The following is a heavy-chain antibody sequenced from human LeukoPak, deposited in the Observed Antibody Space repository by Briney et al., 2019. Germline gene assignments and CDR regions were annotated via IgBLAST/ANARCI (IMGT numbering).Heavy chain of an antibody. D-gene: IGHD5-12*01. V-gene: IGHV4-59*01. CDR1: GGSISSYY. Sequence: PSETLSLTCTVSGGSISSYYWNWIRQPPGRGLEWIGYIFYSGSTNSNPSLKSRVTISVDTSKNQFSLKLSSVTAADTAVYYCARSRVATDAFDIWGQGTMVTVSS. CDR2: IFYSGST. J-gene: IGHJ3*02. CDR3: ARSRVATDAFDI.